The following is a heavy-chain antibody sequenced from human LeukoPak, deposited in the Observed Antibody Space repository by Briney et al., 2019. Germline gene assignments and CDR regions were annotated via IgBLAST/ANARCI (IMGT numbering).Heavy chain of an antibody. D-gene: IGHD5-18*01. CDR2: ILFDGSNK. CDR1: GFTFSSYG. CDR3: AKDKGGFTYVFDY. J-gene: IGHJ4*02. V-gene: IGHV3-33*06. Sequence: GGSLRLSCAASGFTFSSYGMHWVRQAPGKGLEWVAVILFDGSNKYYGDSVKGRFTISRDNSKNTLYLQMNSLRAEDTAVYYCAKDKGGFTYVFDYWGQGTLVTVSS.